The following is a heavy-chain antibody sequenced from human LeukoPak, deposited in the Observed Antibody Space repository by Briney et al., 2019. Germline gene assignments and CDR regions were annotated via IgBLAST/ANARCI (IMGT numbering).Heavy chain of an antibody. D-gene: IGHD2-15*01. CDR2: ISWNSGSI. CDR3: AKEGPLGYCSGGSCYRYGMDV. V-gene: IGHV3-9*01. Sequence: GRSLRLSCAASGFTFDDYAMHWVRQAPGKGLEWVSGISWNSGSIGYADSVKGRFTISRDNAKNSLYLQMNRLRAEDTALYYCAKEGPLGYCSGGSCYRYGMDVWGQGTTVTVSS. CDR1: GFTFDDYA. J-gene: IGHJ6*02.